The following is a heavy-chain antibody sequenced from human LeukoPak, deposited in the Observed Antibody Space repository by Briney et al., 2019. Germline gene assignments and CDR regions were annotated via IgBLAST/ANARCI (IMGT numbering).Heavy chain of an antibody. CDR3: AREVPGDVVVVAAVGLDY. CDR1: GYTFTSYY. D-gene: IGHD2-15*01. CDR2: INPSGGST. V-gene: IGHV1-46*01. Sequence: ASVTVSFKSSGYTFTSYYMHWVRQAPGQGREWMGIINPSGGSTSYAQKFQGRVTMTRDTSTSTVYMELSSLRSEDTAVYYCAREVPGDVVVVAAVGLDYWGQGTLVTVSS. J-gene: IGHJ4*02.